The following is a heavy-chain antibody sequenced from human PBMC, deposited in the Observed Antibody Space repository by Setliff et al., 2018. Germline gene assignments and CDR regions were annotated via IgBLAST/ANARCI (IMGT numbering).Heavy chain of an antibody. V-gene: IGHV3-7*01. D-gene: IGHD3-10*01. CDR2: IKQDGNEK. CDR1: GFTFSRYW. Sequence: GGSLRLSCVASGFTFSRYWMTWVRQAPGKGLEWVANIKQDGNEKHYVDSVKGRFTISRDNAKNSLYLQMNSLRAEDTAVYYCARDHVYGSQYYYYYYGMDVWGQGTTVTVSS. CDR3: ARDHVYGSQYYYYYYGMDV. J-gene: IGHJ6*02.